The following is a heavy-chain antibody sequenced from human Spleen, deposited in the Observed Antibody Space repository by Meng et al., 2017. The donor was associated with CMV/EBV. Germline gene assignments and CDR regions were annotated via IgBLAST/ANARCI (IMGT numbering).Heavy chain of an antibody. CDR2: ISSSSSNI. J-gene: IGHJ4*02. Sequence: GGSLRLSCAASGFTVSSNYMSWVRQAPGKGLEWVSYISSSSSNIYYADSAKGRFTISRDNAKNSVYLQMNSLRADDTAVYYCATSTPGEGYFDYWGQGTLVTVSS. V-gene: IGHV3-48*04. D-gene: IGHD2-15*01. CDR1: GFTVSSNY. CDR3: ATSTPGEGYFDY.